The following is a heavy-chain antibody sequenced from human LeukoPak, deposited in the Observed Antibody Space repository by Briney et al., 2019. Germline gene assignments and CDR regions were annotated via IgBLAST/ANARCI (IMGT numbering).Heavy chain of an antibody. CDR2: ISYDGSNK. Sequence: GGSLRLSCAASGFTFSSYAMHWVRQAPGKGLEWVAVISYDGSNKYYADSVKGRFTISRDNSKNTLYLQMNSLRAEDTAVYYCARVAAGYSVNYFDYWGQGTLVTVSS. V-gene: IGHV3-30-3*01. D-gene: IGHD4-23*01. CDR3: ARVAAGYSVNYFDY. CDR1: GFTFSSYA. J-gene: IGHJ4*02.